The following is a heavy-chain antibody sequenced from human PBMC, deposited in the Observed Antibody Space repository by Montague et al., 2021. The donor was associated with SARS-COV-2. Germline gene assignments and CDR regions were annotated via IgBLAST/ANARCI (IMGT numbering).Heavy chain of an antibody. CDR1: LDSVSDLY. Sequence: SETLSLTCAVYLDSVSDLYRSWTREPTGKRLSWLGDIYRTGRATYNPSLKGRVTLSRDTSKNQFSLKLQSVTPADTAVYYCARGQVTISGVLIFIPAAGHLDGWGQGTSVTVSS. CDR3: ARGQVTISGVLIFIPAAGHLDG. V-gene: IGHV4-34*01. CDR2: IYRTGRA. J-gene: IGHJ3*01. D-gene: IGHD3-3*01.